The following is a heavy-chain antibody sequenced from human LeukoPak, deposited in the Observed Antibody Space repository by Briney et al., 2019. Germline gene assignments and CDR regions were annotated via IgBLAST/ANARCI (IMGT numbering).Heavy chain of an antibody. V-gene: IGHV3-33*01. D-gene: IGHD5-18*01. J-gene: IGHJ4*02. CDR1: GFTFSSYG. CDR3: ARDHSYGLYLDY. Sequence: GRSLRLSCAASGFTFSSYGMHWVRQAPGKGLEWVALIWSDGSNKYYVDSVKGRFTISRDNSKNTLYLQMNSLRAEDTAVYYCARDHSYGLYLDYWGQGTQVTVSS. CDR2: IWSDGSNK.